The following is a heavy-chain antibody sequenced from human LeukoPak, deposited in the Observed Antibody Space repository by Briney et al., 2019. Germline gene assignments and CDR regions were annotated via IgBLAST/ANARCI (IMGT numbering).Heavy chain of an antibody. CDR2: VNPRDGST. Sequence: GASVKVSFKASGYSFTSYYMHWVRQAPGQGLEWMVIVNPRDGSTSYAQKFQGRVTMTRDTSTSTVYMELSSLRSDDTAVYYCARRVYCRSTSCYHYYYYMDVWGKGTTVTVSS. CDR1: GYSFTSYY. V-gene: IGHV1-46*03. D-gene: IGHD2-2*01. J-gene: IGHJ6*03. CDR3: ARRVYCRSTSCYHYYYYMDV.